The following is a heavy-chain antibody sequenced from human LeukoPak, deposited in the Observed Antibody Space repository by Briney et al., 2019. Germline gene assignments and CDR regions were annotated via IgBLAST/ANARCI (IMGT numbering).Heavy chain of an antibody. Sequence: GGSLSLSCAASALTFSSAWMNWDRQAPGQGLERVGRIKSETDGGTTDYAAPVTGTFTISRDDSENTLYLQMNSLITEDTAVYYCTRRSSAAGRQYFDYWGQGTLVTVSS. CDR2: IKSETDGGTT. CDR3: TRRSSAAGRQYFDY. J-gene: IGHJ4*02. D-gene: IGHD6-13*01. CDR1: ALTFSSAW. V-gene: IGHV3-15*07.